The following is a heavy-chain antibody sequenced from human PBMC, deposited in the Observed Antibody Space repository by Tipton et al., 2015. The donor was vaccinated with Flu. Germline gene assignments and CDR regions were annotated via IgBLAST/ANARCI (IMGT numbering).Heavy chain of an antibody. Sequence: QLVQSGAEVKKPGASVKISCKTSGYTFFRYSLNWVRQAPGQGLEWLGWISTYTGHTNYTQKFQGRDSMTTDTSTSTAYMELRSLGSDDTAIYYCARIGSIGTSSHWGQGTQVTVSS. V-gene: IGHV1-18*01. CDR2: ISTYTGHT. J-gene: IGHJ4*02. D-gene: IGHD1-14*01. CDR3: ARIGSIGTSSH. CDR1: GYTFFRYS.